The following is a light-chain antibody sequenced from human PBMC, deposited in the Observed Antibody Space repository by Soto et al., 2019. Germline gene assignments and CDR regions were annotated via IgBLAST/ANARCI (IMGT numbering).Light chain of an antibody. CDR3: CSYAGSYTLV. CDR2: EDS. Sequence: QSALTQPASVSGSPGQSITISCTGTSSDVGSYNLVSWYQQHPGKAPKLMIYEDSKRPSGVSNRFSGSKSGNTASLTISELQAEDEADYYCCSYAGSYTLVFGGGTKLTVL. CDR1: SSDVGSYNL. V-gene: IGLV2-23*01. J-gene: IGLJ3*02.